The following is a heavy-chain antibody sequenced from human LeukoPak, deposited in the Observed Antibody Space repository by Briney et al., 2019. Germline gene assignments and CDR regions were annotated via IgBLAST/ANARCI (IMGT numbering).Heavy chain of an antibody. Sequence: ASVKVSCKASGYTFTSYGISWLRQAPGQGLEWMGWISAYNGNTNYAQKLQGRVTMTTDTSTSTAYMELRSLRSDDTAVYYCARERELGNWFDPWGQGTLVTVSS. V-gene: IGHV1-18*01. CDR1: GYTFTSYG. D-gene: IGHD7-27*01. CDR2: ISAYNGNT. CDR3: ARERELGNWFDP. J-gene: IGHJ5*02.